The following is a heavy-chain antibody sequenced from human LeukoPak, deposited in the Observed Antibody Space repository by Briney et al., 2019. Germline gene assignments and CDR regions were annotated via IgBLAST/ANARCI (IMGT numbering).Heavy chain of an antibody. D-gene: IGHD3-10*01. V-gene: IGHV1-18*01. Sequence: ASVKVSCKASGYTFTSYGISWVRQAPGQRLEGMGWIRAYNGNRNYAQKLQGRVTMTTDTSTSTAYMELRSLRSDAPAVYYCASELYPWFGELLAPPDAFDIWGQGTMVTVSS. CDR3: ASELYPWFGELLAPPDAFDI. CDR1: GYTFTSYG. CDR2: IRAYNGNR. J-gene: IGHJ3*02.